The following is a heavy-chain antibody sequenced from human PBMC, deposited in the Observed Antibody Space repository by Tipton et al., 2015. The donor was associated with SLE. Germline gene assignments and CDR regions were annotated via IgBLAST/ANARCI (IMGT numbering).Heavy chain of an antibody. V-gene: IGHV3-53*01. CDR3: AKDIMITFGGVRFDY. Sequence: SLRLSCAASGFTVSSNYMSWVRQAPGKGLEWVSVIYSGGSTNYADSVKGRFTISRDNSKNTLYLQMNSLRAEDTAVYYCAKDIMITFGGVRFDYWGQGTLVTVSS. D-gene: IGHD3-16*01. CDR2: IYSGGST. CDR1: GFTVSSNY. J-gene: IGHJ4*02.